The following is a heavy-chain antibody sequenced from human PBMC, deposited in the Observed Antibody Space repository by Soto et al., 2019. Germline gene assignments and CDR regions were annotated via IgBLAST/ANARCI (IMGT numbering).Heavy chain of an antibody. Sequence: ASVKVSCKASGYTFTSYGISWVRQAPGQGLEWMGWISAYNGNTNYAQKLQGRVTMTTDTSTSTAYMELRSLRSDDTAVYYCAREYYDSSGYYYVRGPFDYWGQGTLVTVS. V-gene: IGHV1-18*04. CDR3: AREYYDSSGYYYVRGPFDY. J-gene: IGHJ4*02. CDR2: ISAYNGNT. D-gene: IGHD3-22*01. CDR1: GYTFTSYG.